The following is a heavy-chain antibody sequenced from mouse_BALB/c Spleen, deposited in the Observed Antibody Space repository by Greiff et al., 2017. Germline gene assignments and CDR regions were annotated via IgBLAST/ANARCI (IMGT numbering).Heavy chain of an antibody. CDR1: GFSLTSYG. Sequence: QVQLKESGPGLVAPSQSLCITCTVSGFSLTSYGVHWVRQPPGKGLEWLGVIWAGGSTNYNSALMSRLSISKDNSKSQVFLKMNSLQTDDTAMYYCARDPSYYVGYFDVWGAGTTVTVSS. CDR2: IWAGGST. D-gene: IGHD1-1*01. CDR3: ARDPSYYVGYFDV. J-gene: IGHJ1*01. V-gene: IGHV2-9*02.